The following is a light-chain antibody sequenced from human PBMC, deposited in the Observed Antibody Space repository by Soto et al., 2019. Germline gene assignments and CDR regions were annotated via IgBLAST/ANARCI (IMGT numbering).Light chain of an antibody. Sequence: EIVLTQSPGTLSVSPGERATLSCRASQSISSNYLAWYQQKPGQAPSLLIYGTSSRATGIPDRFSGSGSGTEFTLTIGRLYDEDAAICFGQLYVSWTLAQGTKVEI. CDR1: QSISSNY. J-gene: IGKJ1*01. V-gene: IGKV3-20*01. CDR2: GTS. CDR3: QLYVSWT.